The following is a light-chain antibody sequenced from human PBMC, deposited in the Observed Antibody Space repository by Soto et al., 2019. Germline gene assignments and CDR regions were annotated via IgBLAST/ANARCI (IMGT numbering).Light chain of an antibody. Sequence: QSVLTQPPSASGSPGQSVAISCTETSSDVGGYNYVSWYQQHPGKAPKLMIYEVNKRPSGVPDRFSGSKTGNTASLTVSGPQAEDEADYYYSTYSGSSNVFGTGTKVTVL. CDR3: STYSGSSNV. CDR2: EVN. V-gene: IGLV2-8*01. J-gene: IGLJ1*01. CDR1: SSDVGGYNY.